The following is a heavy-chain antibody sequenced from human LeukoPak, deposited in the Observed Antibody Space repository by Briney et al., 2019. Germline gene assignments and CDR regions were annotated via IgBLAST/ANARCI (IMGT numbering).Heavy chain of an antibody. CDR1: GFTFSSYG. J-gene: IGHJ4*02. Sequence: PGGSLRLSCAASGFTFSSYGMHWVRQAPGKGLEWVAVISYDGSNKYYADSVKGRFTISRDNSKNTLYLQMNSLRAEDTAVYYCARDHGSGIDYWGQGTLVTVSS. CDR3: ARDHGSGIDY. CDR2: ISYDGSNK. D-gene: IGHD6-19*01. V-gene: IGHV3-30*03.